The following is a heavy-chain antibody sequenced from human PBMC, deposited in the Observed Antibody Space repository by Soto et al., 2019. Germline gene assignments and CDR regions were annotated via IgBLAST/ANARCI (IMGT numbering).Heavy chain of an antibody. CDR1: GYSFTSYG. Sequence: ASVKVSCKASGYSFTSYGLSWVRQAPGQGLEWMGWISAYNGNTNYAQKLQGRVTMTTDTSTSTAYMELRSLKSDDTAMYYCAGLGELAKFDPWGQGTLVTVSS. CDR2: ISAYNGNT. D-gene: IGHD3-10*01. J-gene: IGHJ5*02. V-gene: IGHV1-18*04. CDR3: AGLGELAKFDP.